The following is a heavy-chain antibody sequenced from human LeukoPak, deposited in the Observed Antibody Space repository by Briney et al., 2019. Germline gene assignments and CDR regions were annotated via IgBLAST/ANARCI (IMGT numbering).Heavy chain of an antibody. D-gene: IGHD3-22*01. J-gene: IGHJ4*02. CDR2: IGSDGSTT. Sequence: GSLRLSCVASGFTFSSYWMHWVRQPPGNGLVWVSRIGSDGSTTTYADSVKGRFTISRDNAKNTLYLQMNSLRVEDTAVYYCARERSGSSGYYSAIDSWGQGTLVTVSS. CDR3: ARERSGSSGYYSAIDS. CDR1: GFTFSSYW. V-gene: IGHV3-74*01.